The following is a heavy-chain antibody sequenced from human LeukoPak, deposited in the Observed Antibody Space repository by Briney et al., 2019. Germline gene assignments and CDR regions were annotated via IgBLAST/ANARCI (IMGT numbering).Heavy chain of an antibody. CDR3: SASEMLVATIGY. V-gene: IGHV3-9*01. CDR1: GFTFDDYA. CDR2: ISWNSGSI. Sequence: PGGSLRLSCAASGFTFDDYAMHWVRQAPGKGLEWVSGISWNSGSIGYADSVKGRFTISRDNAKNSLYLQMNSLRAEDTALYYCSASEMLVATIGYWGQGTLVTVSS. J-gene: IGHJ4*02. D-gene: IGHD5-12*01.